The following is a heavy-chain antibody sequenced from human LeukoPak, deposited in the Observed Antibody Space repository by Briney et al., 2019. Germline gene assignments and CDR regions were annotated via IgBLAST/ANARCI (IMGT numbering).Heavy chain of an antibody. V-gene: IGHV3-74*01. Sequence: GGSLRLSCVASGFTFSSYWMSWVRQAPGKGLVWVSRINSDESTTTYADSAKGRFTISRDNAKNTLYLQMNSLRAEDTAVYYCARDPGTAMGRALDYWGQGTLVTVSS. CDR2: INSDESTT. D-gene: IGHD5-18*01. J-gene: IGHJ4*02. CDR3: ARDPGTAMGRALDY. CDR1: GFTFSSYW.